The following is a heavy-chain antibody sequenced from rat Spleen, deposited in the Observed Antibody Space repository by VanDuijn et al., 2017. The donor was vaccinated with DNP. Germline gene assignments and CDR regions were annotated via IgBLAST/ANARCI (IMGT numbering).Heavy chain of an antibody. D-gene: IGHD1-11*01. V-gene: IGHV5-31*01. J-gene: IGHJ4*01. Sequence: EVQLVESGGDLVQPGKSLKLSCVASGFTFNDYWMTWIRQVPGKGLEWVASTIGSGGNSYYPDSLKGQFTISRDNAKSTLYLQMDSLRSEDTATYYCTTFEGRDAWGQGTSVTVSS. CDR3: TTFEGRDA. CDR1: GFTFNDYW. CDR2: TIGSGGNS.